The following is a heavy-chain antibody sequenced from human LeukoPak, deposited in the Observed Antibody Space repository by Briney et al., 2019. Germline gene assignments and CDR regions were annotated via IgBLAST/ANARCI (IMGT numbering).Heavy chain of an antibody. V-gene: IGHV1-8*01. CDR2: MNPNSGNT. Sequence: ASVKVSFKASGYTFTSYDINWVRQATGQGLEWMGWMNPNSGNTGYAQKFQGRVTMTRNTSISTAYMELSSLRSEDTAVYYCARDASSSWYYFDYWGRGTLVTVSS. CDR1: GYTFTSYD. D-gene: IGHD6-13*01. J-gene: IGHJ4*02. CDR3: ARDASSSWYYFDY.